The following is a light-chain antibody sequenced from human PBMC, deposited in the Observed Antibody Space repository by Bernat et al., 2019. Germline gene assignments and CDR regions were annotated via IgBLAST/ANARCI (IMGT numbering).Light chain of an antibody. CDR3: VSADWSGTSLV. J-gene: IGLJ2*01. V-gene: IGLV3-25*03. Sequence: SCEVTQPPSVSVSPGQTARITCSGDAVPQHYVDWYQQKSGKAPVAVMFKDTERPAGIPERFSGSSSGTVVTLTISGVLAEDEADYYCVSADWSGTSLVFGGGTKLTVL. CDR2: KDT. CDR1: AVPQHY.